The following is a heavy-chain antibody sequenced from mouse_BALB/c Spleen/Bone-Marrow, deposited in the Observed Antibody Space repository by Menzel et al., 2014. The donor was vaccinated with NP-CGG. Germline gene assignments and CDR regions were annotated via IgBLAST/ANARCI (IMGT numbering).Heavy chain of an antibody. V-gene: IGHV1-80*01. J-gene: IGHJ2*01. CDR3: ARRGYYYGSSYVDY. D-gene: IGHD1-1*01. CDR2: IYPGDGDT. Sequence: VQLQQSGAELVRPGSSVKISCKASGYAFSSYWMNWVKQRPGQGLEWIGQIYPGDGDTNYNGKFKGKATLTAVKSSSTAYMQLSSLTSEDSAVYFCARRGYYYGSSYVDYWGQGTTLTVSS. CDR1: GYAFSSYW.